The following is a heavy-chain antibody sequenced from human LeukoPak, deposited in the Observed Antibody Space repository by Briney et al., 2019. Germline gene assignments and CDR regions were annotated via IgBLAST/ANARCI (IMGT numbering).Heavy chain of an antibody. CDR1: GGTFSSYA. V-gene: IGHV1-18*01. D-gene: IGHD2-15*01. Sequence: ASVKVSCKASGGTFSSYAISWVRQAPGQGLEWMGWISVYYGNTKYAQNLQGRVTMTTDASTSIAYMELRSLKSDDTAVYYCARDTYCSSVSCFPYYMDVWGKGTTVIVSS. CDR2: ISVYYGNT. CDR3: ARDTYCSSVSCFPYYMDV. J-gene: IGHJ6*03.